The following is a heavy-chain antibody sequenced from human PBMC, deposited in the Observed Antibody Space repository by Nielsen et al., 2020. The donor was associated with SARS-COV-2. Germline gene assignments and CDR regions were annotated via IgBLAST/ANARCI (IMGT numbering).Heavy chain of an antibody. D-gene: IGHD7-27*01. J-gene: IGHJ6*02. V-gene: IGHV3-33*01. Sequence: GESLKISCAASGFTFSSYGMHWVRQAPGKGLEWVAVIWYDGSNKYYADSVKGRVTVSRDNSKNTLYLQMNSLRAEDTAMYYCARDNWGRMDVWGQGTTVTVSS. CDR1: GFTFSSYG. CDR2: IWYDGSNK. CDR3: ARDNWGRMDV.